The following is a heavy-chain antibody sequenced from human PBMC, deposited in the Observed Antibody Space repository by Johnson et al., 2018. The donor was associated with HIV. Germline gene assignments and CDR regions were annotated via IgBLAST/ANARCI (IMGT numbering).Heavy chain of an antibody. CDR1: GFTVSSNE. J-gene: IGHJ3*02. V-gene: IGHV3-69-1*01. CDR2: ISGSTI. D-gene: IGHD3-16*01. CDR3: ANEGGDQDYAFDI. Sequence: DVQLVESGGGLVKPGGSLRLSCAASGFTVSSNEMSWVRQAPGKGLEWVSSISGSTIYYADSVTGRFTISRDNAKNSLYLQMNSLRAEDTAVYYCANEGGDQDYAFDIWGQGTMVTVSS.